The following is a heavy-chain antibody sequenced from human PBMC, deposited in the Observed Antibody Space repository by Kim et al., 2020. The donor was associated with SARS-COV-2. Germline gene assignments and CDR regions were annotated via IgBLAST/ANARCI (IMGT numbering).Heavy chain of an antibody. CDR1: GGSISSGDYY. CDR3: ARTTNGYCSSTSCYGFDY. Sequence: SETLSLTCTVSGGSISSGDYYWSWIRQPPGKGLEWIGYIYYSGSTYYNPSLKSRVTISVDTSKNQFSLKLSSVTAADTAVYYCARTTNGYCSSTSCYGFDYWGQGTLVTVSS. V-gene: IGHV4-30-4*01. CDR2: IYYSGST. D-gene: IGHD2-2*03. J-gene: IGHJ4*02.